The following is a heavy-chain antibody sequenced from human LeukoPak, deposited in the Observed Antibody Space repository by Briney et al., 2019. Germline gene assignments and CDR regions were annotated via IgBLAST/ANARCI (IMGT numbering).Heavy chain of an antibody. J-gene: IGHJ3*02. CDR3: ARDKFSMISRRGWAFDI. Sequence: ASVKVSCKASGYTFTSYAMNWVRQAPGQGLEWMGWINTNTGNPTYAQGFTGRFVFSLDTSVSTAYLQISSLKAEDTAVYYCARDKFSMISRRGWAFDILGQGTMVTVSS. D-gene: IGHD2/OR15-2a*01. V-gene: IGHV7-4-1*02. CDR1: GYTFTSYA. CDR2: INTNTGNP.